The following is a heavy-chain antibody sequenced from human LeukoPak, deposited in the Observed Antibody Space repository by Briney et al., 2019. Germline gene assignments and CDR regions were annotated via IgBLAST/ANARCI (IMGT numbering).Heavy chain of an antibody. CDR3: TRHNYDRSGYGAFDI. V-gene: IGHV3-73*01. J-gene: IGHJ3*02. CDR1: GFTFSSYD. CDR2: IRSKTNNYAT. D-gene: IGHD3-22*01. Sequence: GGSLRLSCAASGFTFSSYDMHWVRQASGKGLEWVGHIRSKTNNYATADAASVKGRFTFSRDDSKNTAYIQMNSLKTEDTAVYYCTRHNYDRSGYGAFDIWGQGTMVTVSS.